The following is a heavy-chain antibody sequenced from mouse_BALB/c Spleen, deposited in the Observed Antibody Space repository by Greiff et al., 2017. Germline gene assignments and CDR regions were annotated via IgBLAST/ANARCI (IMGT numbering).Heavy chain of an antibody. CDR3: ARENGNYVAY. Sequence: VKVVESGPGLVAPSQSLSITCTVSGFSLTSYGVHWVRQPPGKGLEWLGVIWAGGSTNYNSALMSRLSISKDNSKSQVFLKMNSLQTDDTAMYYCARENGNYVAYWGQGTLVTVSA. J-gene: IGHJ3*01. CDR2: IWAGGST. D-gene: IGHD2-1*01. CDR1: GFSLTSYG. V-gene: IGHV2-9*02.